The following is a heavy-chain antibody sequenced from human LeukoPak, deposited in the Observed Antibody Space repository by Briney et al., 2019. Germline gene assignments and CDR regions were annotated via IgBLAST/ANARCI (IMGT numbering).Heavy chain of an antibody. CDR2: IKSKTDGGTT. CDR1: GFTFSNAW. J-gene: IGHJ4*02. V-gene: IGHV3-15*01. D-gene: IGHD1-26*01. CDR3: TTDIVGATERDY. Sequence: GGSLRLSCAASGFTFSNAWMSWVRQAPGRGLEWVGRIKSKTDGGTTDYAAPVKGRFTISRDDSKNTLYLQMNSLKTEDTAVYYCTTDIVGATERDYWGQGTLVTVSS.